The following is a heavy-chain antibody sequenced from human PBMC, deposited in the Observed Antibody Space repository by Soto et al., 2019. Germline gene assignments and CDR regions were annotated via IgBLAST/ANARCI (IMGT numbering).Heavy chain of an antibody. CDR1: GYTLTSNY. D-gene: IGHD6-6*01. CDR3: AREYSSSSFDY. V-gene: IGHV1-46*01. CDR2: INPSGGST. J-gene: IGHJ4*02. Sequence: GTSVKVSCKASGYTLTSNYRQWVRQAPGQGLEWMGIINPSGGSTSYAQKFQGRVTMTRDTSTSTVYMELSSLRSEDTAVYYCAREYSSSSFDYWGQGTLVTVSS.